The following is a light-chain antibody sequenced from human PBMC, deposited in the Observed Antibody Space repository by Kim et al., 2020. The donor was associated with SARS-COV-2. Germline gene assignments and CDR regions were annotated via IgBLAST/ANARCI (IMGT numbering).Light chain of an antibody. Sequence: PGKSATPSCRASHNVDISLAWYQQTPGQAPRLLIYDAAIRAAGIPDRFSGSGSGTDFTLTIGSLAPEDFAVYYCQQRGNWPPALTFGGGTKVDIK. CDR3: QQRGNWPPALT. CDR2: DAA. V-gene: IGKV3-11*01. J-gene: IGKJ4*01. CDR1: HNVDIS.